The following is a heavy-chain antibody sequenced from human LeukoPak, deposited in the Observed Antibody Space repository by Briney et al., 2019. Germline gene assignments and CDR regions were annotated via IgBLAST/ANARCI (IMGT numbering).Heavy chain of an antibody. CDR1: GYTFSDYY. V-gene: IGHV1-2*02. CDR3: AREKIGSGYDQDLDY. J-gene: IGHJ4*02. D-gene: IGHD5-12*01. CDR2: INPADGGT. Sequence: TGESLKISCTGSGYTFSDYYIHWVRQAPGQGLEWMGWINPADGGTKFAQNFQVRVTMTSDTSISTAYMELSSLRSDDTAVYYCAREKIGSGYDQDLDYWGQGTMVTVSS.